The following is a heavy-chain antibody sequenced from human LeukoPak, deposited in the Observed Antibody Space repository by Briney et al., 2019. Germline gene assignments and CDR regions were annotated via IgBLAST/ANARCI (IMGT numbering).Heavy chain of an antibody. D-gene: IGHD3-22*01. Sequence: ASVKGSCKASGYTFTGYYMHWVRQAPGQGLEWMGWINPNSGGTNYAQKFQGRVTMTRDTSISTAYMELSRLRSDDTAVYYCARERFTETYYYDSSGYPDAFDIWGQGTMVTVSS. CDR2: INPNSGGT. CDR3: ARERFTETYYYDSSGYPDAFDI. V-gene: IGHV1-2*02. CDR1: GYTFTGYY. J-gene: IGHJ3*02.